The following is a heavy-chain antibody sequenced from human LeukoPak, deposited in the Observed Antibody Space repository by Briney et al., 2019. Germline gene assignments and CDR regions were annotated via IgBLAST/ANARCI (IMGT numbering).Heavy chain of an antibody. J-gene: IGHJ6*02. CDR1: GYIFTGYY. V-gene: IGHV1-2*02. CDR3: ARVIAVAGTFYYYGMDV. D-gene: IGHD6-19*01. Sequence: ASVKVSCKASGYIFTGYYVHWVRQAPGQGLEWMGWINPNSGGTKYAQKFQGRVTMTRDTSISTAYMELSRLRSDDTAVYYCARVIAVAGTFYYYGMDVWGQGTTVTVSS. CDR2: INPNSGGT.